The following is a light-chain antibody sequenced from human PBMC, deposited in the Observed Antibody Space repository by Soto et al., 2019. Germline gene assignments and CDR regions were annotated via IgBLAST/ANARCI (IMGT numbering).Light chain of an antibody. V-gene: IGKV3-15*01. CDR3: QHYNSYSEA. Sequence: EMVLTQSPGTLSLSPGERATLSCRASQSISSNSLAWYQQKPGQAPRLLINGASTRATGVPARFSGSGSGTEFTLTISSLQPDDFATYYCQHYNSYSEAFGQGTKVDIK. CDR2: GAS. CDR1: QSISSN. J-gene: IGKJ1*01.